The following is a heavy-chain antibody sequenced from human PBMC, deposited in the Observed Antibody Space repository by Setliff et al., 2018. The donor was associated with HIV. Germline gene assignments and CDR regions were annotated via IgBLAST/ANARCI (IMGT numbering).Heavy chain of an antibody. CDR1: GYRFTSHW. Sequence: PGESLKISCKGSGYRFTSHWIAWVRQMPGKGLEWMGIIYPGDSETSYSPSFQGQVTFSADKTVSTAYLQWSSLKPSDTAMYYCAREIRTIEGGALDIWGQGTLVTVSS. CDR3: AREIRTIEGGALDI. V-gene: IGHV5-51*01. J-gene: IGHJ3*02. D-gene: IGHD1-1*01. CDR2: IYPGDSET.